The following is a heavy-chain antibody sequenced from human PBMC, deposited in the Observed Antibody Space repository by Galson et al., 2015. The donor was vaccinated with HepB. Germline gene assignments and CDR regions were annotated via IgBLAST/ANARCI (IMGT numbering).Heavy chain of an antibody. CDR3: ARYCGGDCYSVDAFDI. V-gene: IGHV3-48*02. D-gene: IGHD2-21*01. Sequence: SLRLSCAASGFTFSSYSMNWVRQAPGKGLEWVSYISSSSSTIYYADSVKGRFTISRDNAKNSLYLQMNSLRDEDTAVYYCARYCGGDCYSVDAFDIWGQGTMVTVSS. CDR2: ISSSSSTI. J-gene: IGHJ3*02. CDR1: GFTFSSYS.